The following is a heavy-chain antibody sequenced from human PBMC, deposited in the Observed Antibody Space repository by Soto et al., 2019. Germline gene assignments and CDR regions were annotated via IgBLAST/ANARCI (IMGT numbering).Heavy chain of an antibody. Sequence: GGSLRLSCAASGFTFSSYAMSWVRQAPGKGLEWVAVISYDGSNKYYADSVKGRFTISRDNSKNTLYLQMNSLRAEDTAVYYCARSDLYFDYWGQGTLVTVSS. CDR3: ARSDLYFDY. V-gene: IGHV3-30-3*01. CDR2: ISYDGSNK. J-gene: IGHJ4*02. CDR1: GFTFSSYA.